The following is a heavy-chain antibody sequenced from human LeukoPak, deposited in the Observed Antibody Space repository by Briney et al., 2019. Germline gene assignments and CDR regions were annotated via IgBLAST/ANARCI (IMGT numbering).Heavy chain of an antibody. V-gene: IGHV3-30*04. CDR2: ISYDGSNK. CDR3: AKDWARLQWFGESLSSRPSRHYMDV. CDR1: GFTFSSYA. Sequence: GGSLRLSCAASGFTFSSYAMHWVRQAPGKGLEWVAVISYDGSNKYYADSVKGRFTISRDNSKNTLYLQMNSLRAEDTAVYYCAKDWARLQWFGESLSSRPSRHYMDVWGKGSTVT. J-gene: IGHJ6*03. D-gene: IGHD3-10*01.